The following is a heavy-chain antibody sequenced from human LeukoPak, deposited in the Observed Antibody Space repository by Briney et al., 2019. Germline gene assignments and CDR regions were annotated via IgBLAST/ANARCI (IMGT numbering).Heavy chain of an antibody. V-gene: IGHV3-23*01. CDR1: GFTFITFSSYA. D-gene: IGHD1-26*01. Sequence: GGSLRLSCAASGFTFITFSSYAMSWVRQAPGKGPEWVSAISGSGGPTYYADSVTGRFTISRDNSKNTLYLQMNSLRAVDTAVYYCAKEWEHGYFDLWGRGTLVTVSS. CDR3: AKEWEHGYFDL. CDR2: ISGSGGPT. J-gene: IGHJ2*01.